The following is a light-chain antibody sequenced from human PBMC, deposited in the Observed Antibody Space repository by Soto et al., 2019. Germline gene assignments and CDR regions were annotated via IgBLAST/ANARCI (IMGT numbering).Light chain of an antibody. Sequence: QSVLTQPPSVSGAPGQRVTISCTGSSSNIGAGYDVHWYQQFPGTAPKLLIYGNSNRPSGVPDRFSGSKSGTSASLAITGLQAEDEADYYCQSYDSSVRGSGLFGGGTQLTVL. CDR1: SSNIGAGYD. CDR2: GNS. CDR3: QSYDSSVRGSGL. J-gene: IGLJ2*01. V-gene: IGLV1-40*01.